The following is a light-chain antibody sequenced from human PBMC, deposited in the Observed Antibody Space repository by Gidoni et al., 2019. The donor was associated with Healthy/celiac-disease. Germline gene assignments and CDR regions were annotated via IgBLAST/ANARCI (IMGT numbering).Light chain of an antibody. V-gene: IGKV1-6*01. CDR3: LQDYNYPRT. Sequence: IQMTQSPSSLSASVGDRVTITCRASQVIRNDLGWNQQKPGKAPKLLIYAASSLKSGVPSMCSGSGSGTDFTLTISSLQPEDFATYYCLQDYNYPRTFGQGTKVEIK. J-gene: IGKJ1*01. CDR2: AAS. CDR1: QVIRND.